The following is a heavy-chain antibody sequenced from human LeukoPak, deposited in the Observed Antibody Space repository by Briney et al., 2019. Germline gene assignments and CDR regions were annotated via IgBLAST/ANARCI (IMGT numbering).Heavy chain of an antibody. CDR2: IGGSGANT. Sequence: GGSLRLSCAASGFTFSSYGMSWVRQAPGKGLEWVSAIGGSGANTYYADSVKGRFTISRDNSKDTLYLQMNSLRAEDTAVYYCARIVMSTSTNWGQGTLVTVSS. D-gene: IGHD2-2*01. CDR1: GFTFSSYG. J-gene: IGHJ4*02. V-gene: IGHV3-23*01. CDR3: ARIVMSTSTN.